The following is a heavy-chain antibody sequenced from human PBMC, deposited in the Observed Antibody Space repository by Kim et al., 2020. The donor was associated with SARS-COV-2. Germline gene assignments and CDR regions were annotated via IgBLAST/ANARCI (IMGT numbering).Heavy chain of an antibody. CDR3: ARDRRGIAAAGYKFDY. Sequence: GGSLRLSCAASGFTFSSYEMNWVRQAPGKGLEWVSYISSSGSTIYYADSVKGRFTISRDNAKNSLYLQMNSLRAEDTAVYYCARDRRGIAAAGYKFDYWGQGTLVTVSS. D-gene: IGHD6-13*01. CDR2: ISSSGSTI. CDR1: GFTFSSYE. V-gene: IGHV3-48*03. J-gene: IGHJ4*02.